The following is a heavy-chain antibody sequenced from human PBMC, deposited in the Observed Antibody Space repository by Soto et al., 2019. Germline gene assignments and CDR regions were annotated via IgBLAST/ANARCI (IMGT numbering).Heavy chain of an antibody. J-gene: IGHJ4*02. D-gene: IGHD2-2*01. V-gene: IGHV1-46*01. CDR1: GYSFTNFH. CDR2: IDPSGGIT. Sequence: QVQLSQFGAEVKKPGASVKVSCKASGYSFTNFHIHWVRQAPGQGLEWMGMIDPSGGITRDAQRLQGRIAMTRDAATSTVYMELRSLKSEDPAVYYCARDVIGHDNHETSSYYFDHVGQGTLVNVS. CDR3: ARDVIGHDNHETSSYYFDH.